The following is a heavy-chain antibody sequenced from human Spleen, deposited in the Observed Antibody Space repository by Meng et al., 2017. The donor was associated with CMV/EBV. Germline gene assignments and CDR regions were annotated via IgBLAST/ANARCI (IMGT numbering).Heavy chain of an antibody. CDR3: ARSYCTSTSCRHYYYYGMDV. Sequence: SETLSLTCTVSGGSIRSYYWSWIRQPPGKGLEWIGYIYYSGSTNYNPSLKSRVTISVDTSKNHFSLKLSSVTAADTAVYYCARSYCTSTSCRHYYYYGMDVWGQGTTVTVSS. CDR2: IYYSGST. J-gene: IGHJ6*02. V-gene: IGHV4-59*01. D-gene: IGHD2-2*01. CDR1: GGSIRSYY.